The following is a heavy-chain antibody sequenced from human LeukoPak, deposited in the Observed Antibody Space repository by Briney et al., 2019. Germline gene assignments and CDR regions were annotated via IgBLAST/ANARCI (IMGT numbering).Heavy chain of an antibody. Sequence: GGSLRLSCAASGFTFSSYAMSWVRQAPGKGLEWVSAISGSGGSTYYADSVKGRFTTSRDNSKNTLYLQMNSLRAEDTAVYYCAKDLEVTMIVVVITGFDYWGQGTLVTVSS. J-gene: IGHJ4*02. CDR1: GFTFSSYA. D-gene: IGHD3-22*01. CDR2: ISGSGGST. CDR3: AKDLEVTMIVVVITGFDY. V-gene: IGHV3-23*01.